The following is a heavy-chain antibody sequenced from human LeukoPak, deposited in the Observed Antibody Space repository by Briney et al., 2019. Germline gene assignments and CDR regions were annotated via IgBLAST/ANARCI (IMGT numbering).Heavy chain of an antibody. V-gene: IGHV3-23*01. Sequence: GGSLRLSCAASGFTFSDYYMSWVRQAPGKGLEWVSTIGGSGGGTYYAESVKGRFIISRDTSKNTLFLQMNSLRAEDTALYYCARNDFGSGWLGDYWGQGTLVTVFS. CDR1: GFTFSDYY. D-gene: IGHD6-19*01. J-gene: IGHJ4*02. CDR3: ARNDFGSGWLGDY. CDR2: IGGSGGGT.